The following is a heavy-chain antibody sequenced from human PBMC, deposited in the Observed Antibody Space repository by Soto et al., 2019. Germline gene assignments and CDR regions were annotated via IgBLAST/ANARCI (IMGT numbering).Heavy chain of an antibody. D-gene: IGHD3-16*01. J-gene: IGHJ4*02. V-gene: IGHV3-7*04. CDR2: INQDGSEK. CDR3: VTDYDYKGWGVY. Sequence: EVQLVESGGGLVQPGGSLRLSCAASGLTFTSYWMDWVRQAPGKGLEWVAIINQDGSEKHYVDSVKGRFTISRDNAKTSLDLEMDSLRAEDTAVYYCVTDYDYKGWGVYWGQGTLVTVSS. CDR1: GLTFTSYW.